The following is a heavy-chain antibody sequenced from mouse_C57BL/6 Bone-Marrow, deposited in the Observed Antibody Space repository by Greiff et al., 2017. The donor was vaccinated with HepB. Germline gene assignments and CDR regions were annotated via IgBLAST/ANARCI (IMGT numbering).Heavy chain of an antibody. J-gene: IGHJ2*01. V-gene: IGHV5-4*01. CDR1: GFTFSSYA. Sequence: EVQLVESGGGLVKPGGSLKLSCAASGFTFSSYAMSWVRQTPEKRLEWVATISDGGSYTYYPDNVKGRFTISRDNAKNNLYLQMSHLKSEDTAMYYCASGNSNFDYWGQGTTLTVSS. CDR3: ASGNSNFDY. D-gene: IGHD2-5*01. CDR2: ISDGGSYT.